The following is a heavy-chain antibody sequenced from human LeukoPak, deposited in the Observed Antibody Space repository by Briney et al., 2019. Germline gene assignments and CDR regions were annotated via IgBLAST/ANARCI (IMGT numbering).Heavy chain of an antibody. Sequence: GGSLRLSCAASGFTFSTYWMSWVRQAPGKGLEWVASIKPDGTERYSVDSVKGRFTISRDNAKSSLYLQMNSLRAEDTAIYYCARPAYCGGMCYFYLDCWGRGTLVTVSS. CDR2: IKPDGTER. CDR3: ARPAYCGGMCYFYLDC. D-gene: IGHD2-21*01. J-gene: IGHJ4*02. CDR1: GFTFSTYW. V-gene: IGHV3-7*05.